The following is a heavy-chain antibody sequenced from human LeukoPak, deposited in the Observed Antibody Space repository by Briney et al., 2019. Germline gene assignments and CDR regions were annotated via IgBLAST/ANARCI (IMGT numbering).Heavy chain of an antibody. V-gene: IGHV3-30-3*01. D-gene: IGHD1-14*01. CDR1: GFTFSSYA. J-gene: IGHJ6*02. CDR2: ISYDGSNK. CDR3: AREKFPEGDADYYYYYGMDV. Sequence: GGSLRLSCAASGFTFSSYAMHWVRQAPGKGLEWVAVISYDGSNKYYADSVKGRFTISRDNSKNTLYLQMNSLRAEDTAAYYCAREKFPEGDADYYYYYGMDVWGQGTTVTVSS.